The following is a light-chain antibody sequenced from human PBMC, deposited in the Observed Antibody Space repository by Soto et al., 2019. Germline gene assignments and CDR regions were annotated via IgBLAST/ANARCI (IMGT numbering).Light chain of an antibody. Sequence: LYHSPCTLSLSHGERATLSCRASQSVSNNYLAWYQQKPGQAPRLLIYGASSRATGIPDRFSGSGSGTDFTLTISSLQPEDVAAYYCQMYNIAPLTSGGGSKVAI. J-gene: IGKJ4*01. CDR3: QMYNIAPLT. CDR1: QSVSNNY. CDR2: GAS. V-gene: IGKV3-20*01.